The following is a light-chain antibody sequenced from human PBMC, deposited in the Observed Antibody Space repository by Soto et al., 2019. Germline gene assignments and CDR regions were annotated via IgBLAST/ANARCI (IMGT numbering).Light chain of an antibody. CDR1: GSNIGSNS. J-gene: IGLJ1*01. V-gene: IGLV1-44*01. Sequence: FVLTQPPSASGTPGQRVTISCSGSGSNIGSNSVNWYQQFPGTAPKLLIYNNNQRPSGVPDRISGSKSGTSASLAISGLQSEDEADYYCASWDDSLNGYVFGAGTKVTVL. CDR3: ASWDDSLNGYV. CDR2: NNN.